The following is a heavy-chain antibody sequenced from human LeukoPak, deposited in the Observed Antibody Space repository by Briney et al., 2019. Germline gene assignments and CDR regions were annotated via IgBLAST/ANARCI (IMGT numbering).Heavy chain of an antibody. CDR2: ISWEKDTI. CDR3: AREFCIRNCKGFLDF. J-gene: IGHJ4*02. CDR1: GFPLDDYA. D-gene: IGHD1-20*01. V-gene: IGHV3-9*01. Sequence: TGGSLRLSCVASGFPLDDYAMQWPRQVPRKALEWGSCISWEKDTIEYVDSVKGRFTMSRDNAKNSLYLQMNSLRSEDTALYYCAREFCIRNCKGFLDFWGQGTLVTVSS.